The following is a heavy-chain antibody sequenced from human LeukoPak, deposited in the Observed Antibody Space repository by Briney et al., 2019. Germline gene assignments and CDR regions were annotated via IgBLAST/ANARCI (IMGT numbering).Heavy chain of an antibody. V-gene: IGHV4-34*01. CDR2: INHSGST. D-gene: IGHD6-6*01. Sequence: SETLSLTCAVYGGSFSGYYWSWIRQPPGKGLEWIGEINHSGSTNYNPSLKSRVTISVDTSKNQFSLKLSSVTAADTAVYYCARKSSSSYDYWGQGTLVTVSS. CDR1: GGSFSGYY. CDR3: ARKSSSSYDY. J-gene: IGHJ4*02.